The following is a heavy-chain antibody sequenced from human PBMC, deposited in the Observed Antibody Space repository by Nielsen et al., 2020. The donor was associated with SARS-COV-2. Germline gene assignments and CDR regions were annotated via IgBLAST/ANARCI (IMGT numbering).Heavy chain of an antibody. CDR3: ARGDLVVVPSPILGLGPFFYYFCLDV. D-gene: IGHD2-2*01. Sequence: SETLSLTCAVSGGSVSSNDWWTWVRQPPGKGLEWIVEVSHSGSINYNPSLKSRVTLSMDKSKRQFSLRLTSVSAADTAVYFCARGDLVVVPSPILGLGPFFYYFCLDVWGKGTTVIVSS. CDR1: GGSVSSNDW. J-gene: IGHJ6*03. CDR2: VSHSGSI. V-gene: IGHV4-4*02.